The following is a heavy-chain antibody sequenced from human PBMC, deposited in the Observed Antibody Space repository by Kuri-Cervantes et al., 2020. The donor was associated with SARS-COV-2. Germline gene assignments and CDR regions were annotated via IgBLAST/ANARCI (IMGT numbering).Heavy chain of an antibody. Sequence: GSLRLSCAVYGGSFGGYYWSWIRQPPGKGLEWIGEINHSGSTNYNPSLKSRVTISVDTSKNQFSLKLSSVTAADTAVYYCARYLYGSGSYYNSYYFDYWGQGTLVTVSS. CDR2: INHSGST. D-gene: IGHD3-10*01. CDR1: GGSFGGYY. J-gene: IGHJ4*02. V-gene: IGHV4-34*01. CDR3: ARYLYGSGSYYNSYYFDY.